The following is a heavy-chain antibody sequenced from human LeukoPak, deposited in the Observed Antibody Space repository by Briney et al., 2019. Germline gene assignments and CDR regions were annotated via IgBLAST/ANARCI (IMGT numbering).Heavy chain of an antibody. CDR1: GFTFSSYG. CDR2: IRYDGSNK. V-gene: IGHV3-30*02. CDR3: AKDPYSSGWLSKYYFDH. Sequence: GGSLRLSCAASGFTFSSYGMHWVRQAPGKGLEWVAFIRYDGSNKYYADSVKGRFTISRDNSKNTLYLQMNSLRAENTAVYYCAKDPYSSGWLSKYYFDHWGQGTLVTVSS. J-gene: IGHJ4*02. D-gene: IGHD6-19*01.